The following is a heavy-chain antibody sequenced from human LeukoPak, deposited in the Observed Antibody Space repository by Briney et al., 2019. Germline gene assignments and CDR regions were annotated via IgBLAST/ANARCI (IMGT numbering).Heavy chain of an antibody. CDR1: GYIFTTYW. CDR2: IYPGDSDT. V-gene: IGHV5-51*07. CDR3: ARQVYDSSAYYCDY. D-gene: IGHD3-22*01. J-gene: IGHJ4*02. Sequence: GESLQISCKGSGYIFTTYWIGWVHQLPGKGLEGMGIIYPGDSDTRYSPSFQGQVTISADKSVSTAYLQWSSLKASDTAMYYCARQVYDSSAYYCDYWGQGTLVTVSS.